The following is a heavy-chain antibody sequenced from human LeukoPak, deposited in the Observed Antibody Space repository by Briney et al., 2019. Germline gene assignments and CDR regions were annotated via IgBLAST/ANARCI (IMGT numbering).Heavy chain of an antibody. J-gene: IGHJ4*02. CDR1: GGTFSSYA. CDR3: ASPALTTVTTSSRLDY. CDR2: IIPIFGTA. D-gene: IGHD4-11*01. Sequence: SVTVSCKASGGTFSSYAISWVRQAPGQGLEWVGGIIPIFGTANYAQKFQGRVTITADESTSTAYMELSSLRSEDTAVYYCASPALTTVTTSSRLDYWGQGTLVTVSS. V-gene: IGHV1-69*13.